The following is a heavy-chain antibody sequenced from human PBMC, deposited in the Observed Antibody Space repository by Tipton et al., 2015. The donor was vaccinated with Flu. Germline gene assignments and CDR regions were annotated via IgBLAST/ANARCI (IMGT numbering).Heavy chain of an antibody. CDR3: AKVIPEKVAGLAH. CDR1: GFTFSTYG. V-gene: IGHV3-23*04. CDR2: ISGGGGIR. D-gene: IGHD6-19*01. Sequence: VQLVQSGGGLVQPGGSLRISCVASGFTFSTYGMSWVRQAPGKGLEWVSGISGGGGIRYFADSVKGRFTISRDNVKNTLFLQMNSLRAEDTAVYYCAKVIPEKVAGLAHWGQGPLVTVSS. J-gene: IGHJ4*02.